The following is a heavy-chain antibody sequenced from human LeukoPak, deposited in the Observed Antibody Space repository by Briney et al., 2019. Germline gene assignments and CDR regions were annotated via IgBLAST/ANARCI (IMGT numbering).Heavy chain of an antibody. V-gene: IGHV4-39*07. CDR2: IYYSGAT. CDR3: ARSEYSYGADAFDI. J-gene: IGHJ3*02. D-gene: IGHD5-18*01. CDR1: GGSISSSNYF. Sequence: PSETLSLTCTVSGGSISSSNYFWGWIRQSPGKGLEWIGTIYYSGATYYNPSLRSRVTISIDTSKNQFSLKLSSVTAADTAVYYCARSEYSYGADAFDIWGQGTMVTVSS.